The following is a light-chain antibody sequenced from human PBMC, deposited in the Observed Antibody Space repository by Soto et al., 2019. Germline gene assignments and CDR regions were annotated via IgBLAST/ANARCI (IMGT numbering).Light chain of an antibody. CDR3: HQYENVPIT. J-gene: IGKJ5*01. CDR1: QDIATN. CDR2: DAS. Sequence: DIRMTQPPSSLSASVGDRVTIPCQASQDIATNLNWYQQKPGKAPKLLIYDASGLATGVPSRFRGSGSGTDFTLTINSLQPEDIATYYCHQYENVPITFGQGTRLEIK. V-gene: IGKV1-33*01.